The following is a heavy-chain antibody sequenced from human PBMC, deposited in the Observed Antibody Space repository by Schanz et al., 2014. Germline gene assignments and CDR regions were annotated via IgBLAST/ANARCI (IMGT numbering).Heavy chain of an antibody. V-gene: IGHV3-11*05. CDR2: ISSSGSYI. D-gene: IGHD3-22*01. Sequence: VQLVESGGGLVQPGGSLRLSCAASGFTFSDHYMDWVRQAPGKGLEWVSYISSSGSYIHYADSVKGRFTISRDNSKNTLYLQMNSLRAEDTAVYYCAKDPSHGDYDYYFDYWGQGTLXTVSS. CDR1: GFTFSDHY. J-gene: IGHJ4*02. CDR3: AKDPSHGDYDYYFDY.